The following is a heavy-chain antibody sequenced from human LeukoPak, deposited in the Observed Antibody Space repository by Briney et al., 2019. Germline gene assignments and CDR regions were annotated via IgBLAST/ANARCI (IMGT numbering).Heavy chain of an antibody. V-gene: IGHV4-59*01. CDR3: ARVVYYDFWSGYYPPKYYFDY. CDR1: GGSISSYY. Sequence: SETLSLTCTVSGGSISSYYWSWIRQPLGKGLEWIGYIYYSGSTNYNPSLKSRVTISVDTSKNQFSLKLSSVTAADTAVYYCARVVYYDFWSGYYPPKYYFDYWGQGTLVTVSS. J-gene: IGHJ4*02. D-gene: IGHD3-3*01. CDR2: IYYSGST.